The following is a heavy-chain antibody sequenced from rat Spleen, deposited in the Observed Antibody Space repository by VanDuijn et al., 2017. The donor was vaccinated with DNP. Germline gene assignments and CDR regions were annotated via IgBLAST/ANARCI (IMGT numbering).Heavy chain of an antibody. Sequence: EVQLVESGGELVQPGRSLRLSCAASRFTFSDYNMAWVRQAPKKGLEWVASITYDGSSTYYRDSVKGRFTISRDNAKSTLYLQMDSLRSEDTATYYCTTDFERGYWGQGVMVTVSS. CDR3: TTDFERGY. D-gene: IGHD1-11*01. J-gene: IGHJ2*01. CDR2: ITYDGSST. CDR1: RFTFSDYN. V-gene: IGHV5-7*01.